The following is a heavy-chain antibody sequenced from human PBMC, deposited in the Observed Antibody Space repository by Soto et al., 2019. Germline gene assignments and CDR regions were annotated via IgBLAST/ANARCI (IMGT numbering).Heavy chain of an antibody. CDR2: ISSSSSYT. CDR3: AGVLLWFGELDGMDV. D-gene: IGHD3-10*01. CDR1: GFTFSDYY. Sequence: QVQLVESGGGLVKPGGSLRLSCAASGFTFSDYYMSWIRQAPGKGLEWVSYISSSSSYTNYADSVKGRFTISRDNAKNSLYLQMNGLRAEDTAVYYCAGVLLWFGELDGMDVWGQGTTVTVSS. J-gene: IGHJ6*02. V-gene: IGHV3-11*05.